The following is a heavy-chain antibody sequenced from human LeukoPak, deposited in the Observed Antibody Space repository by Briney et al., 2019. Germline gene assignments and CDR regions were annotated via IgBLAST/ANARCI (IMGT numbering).Heavy chain of an antibody. J-gene: IGHJ6*03. CDR2: IYTSGST. Sequence: PSETLSLTCTVSGGSISSSSYYWGWIRQPPGKGLEWIGRIYTSGSTNYNPSLKSRVTMSVDTSKNQFSLKLSSVTAADTAVYYCARGYNWNYGSDYYYYYMDVWGKGTTVTVSS. V-gene: IGHV4-39*07. D-gene: IGHD1-7*01. CDR1: GGSISSSSYY. CDR3: ARGYNWNYGSDYYYYYMDV.